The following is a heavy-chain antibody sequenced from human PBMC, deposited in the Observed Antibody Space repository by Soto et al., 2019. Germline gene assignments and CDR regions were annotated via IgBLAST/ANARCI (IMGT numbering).Heavy chain of an antibody. V-gene: IGHV1-2*04. CDR2: INPNSGGT. D-gene: IGHD3-9*01. CDR3: ARGGGHSDILTGYGGNWFDP. Sequence: ASVKVSCKASGYTFTGYYMHWVRQAPGQGLEWTGWINPNSGGTNYAQKFQGWVTMTRDTSISTAYMELSRLRSDDTAVYYCARGGGHSDILTGYGGNWFDPWGQGTLVTVSS. J-gene: IGHJ5*02. CDR1: GYTFTGYY.